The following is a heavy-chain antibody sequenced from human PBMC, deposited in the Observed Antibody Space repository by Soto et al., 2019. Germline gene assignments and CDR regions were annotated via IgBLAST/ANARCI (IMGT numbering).Heavy chain of an antibody. J-gene: IGHJ5*02. CDR3: ARGYCSSTICYIWDNWFDP. Sequence: SETLSLTCAVSGGSISSSNWWSWVRQPPGKGLEWIGEIYHSGSTNYNPSLKSRVTISVDTSKNQFSLKLSSVTAADTAVYYCARGYCSSTICYIWDNWFDPWGQGTLVPVSS. CDR2: IYHSGST. V-gene: IGHV4-4*02. D-gene: IGHD2-2*02. CDR1: GGSISSSNW.